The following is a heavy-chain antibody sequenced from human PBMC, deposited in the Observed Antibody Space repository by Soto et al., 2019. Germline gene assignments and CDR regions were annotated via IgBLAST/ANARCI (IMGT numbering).Heavy chain of an antibody. D-gene: IGHD3-22*01. Sequence: SETLSLTCTVSGYSISSGFYWGWIRQPPGKGLEWIGSGYHRGTSYYNPSLQSRVSISMDTSKNQFSLRLASVTAADTAVYYCARGNGYYDTGGDFNYWGQGALVTVSS. CDR2: GYHRGTS. J-gene: IGHJ4*02. CDR3: ARGNGYYDTGGDFNY. CDR1: GYSISSGFY. V-gene: IGHV4-38-2*02.